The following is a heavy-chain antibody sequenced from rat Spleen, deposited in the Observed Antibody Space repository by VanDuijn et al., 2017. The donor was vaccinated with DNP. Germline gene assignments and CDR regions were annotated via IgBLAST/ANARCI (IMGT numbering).Heavy chain of an antibody. CDR3: AREGSSYMDYAMDA. D-gene: IGHD1-2*01. V-gene: IGHV3-3*01. J-gene: IGHJ4*01. CDR2: INSAGST. CDR1: GYSITSSYR. Sequence: EVQLQESGPGLVKPSQSLSLTCSVTGYSITSSYRWNWIRKFPGNTLEWLGYINSAGSTNYTPSLKSRISITRDTSKNQFFLQVNSVTTEDTATYYCAREGSSYMDYAMDAWGQGTSVTVSS.